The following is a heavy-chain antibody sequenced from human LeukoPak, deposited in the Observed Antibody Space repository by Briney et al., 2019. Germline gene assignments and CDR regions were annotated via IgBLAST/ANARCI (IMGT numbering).Heavy chain of an antibody. CDR3: ARYGSGTSYITNYFDY. J-gene: IGHJ4*02. D-gene: IGHD3-10*01. CDR1: GFTFSSYS. V-gene: IGHV3-48*02. Sequence: PGGSLRLSCAASGFTFSSYSMNWVRQAPGKGLEWVSYISSDSRTIYYADSVKGRFTISRDNAKNSLYLQMKSLRDGDTAVYYCARYGSGTSYITNYFDYWGQGTLVTVSS. CDR2: ISSDSRTI.